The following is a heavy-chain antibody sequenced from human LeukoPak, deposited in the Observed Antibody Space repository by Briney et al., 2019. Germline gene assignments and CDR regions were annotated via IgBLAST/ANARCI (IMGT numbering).Heavy chain of an antibody. V-gene: IGHV4-31*03. Sequence: SETLSLTYTVSGGSISSGGYYWSWIRQHPGKGLEWIGYIYYSGSTYYNPSPKSRVTISVDTSKNQFSLKLSSVTAADTAVYYCARAKGGKAGGDAFDIWGQGTMVTVSS. D-gene: IGHD4-23*01. CDR3: ARAKGGKAGGDAFDI. CDR1: GGSISSGGYY. CDR2: IYYSGST. J-gene: IGHJ3*02.